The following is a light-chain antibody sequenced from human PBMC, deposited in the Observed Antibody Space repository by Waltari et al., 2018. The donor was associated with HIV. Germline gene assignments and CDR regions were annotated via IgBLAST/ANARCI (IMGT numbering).Light chain of an antibody. CDR2: GAS. J-gene: IGKJ2*01. Sequence: EIVMTQSPATLSVSPGERATLSCRARQSISNSLAWYQQKPGQAPRLLIYGASTRSPGIPARFSGSGSGTEFTLTISSLQSEDFAVYYCQQYNNWPPRTFGQGTKLEIK. CDR3: QQYNNWPPRT. CDR1: QSISNS. V-gene: IGKV3-15*01.